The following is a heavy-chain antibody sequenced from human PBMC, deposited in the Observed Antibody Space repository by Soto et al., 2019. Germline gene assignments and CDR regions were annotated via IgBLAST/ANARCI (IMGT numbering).Heavy chain of an antibody. CDR1: GYTFTSYY. Sequence: QVQLVQSGAEVKKPGASVKVSCKASGYTFTSYYMHWVRQAPGPGLEWLGIINPIGGSTSYAKKLQGRVTMTRDTSTRTVYMELSSLRSEDTAVYYCARDPRFLEWLSATYGMDVWGQGTTVPVSS. D-gene: IGHD3-3*01. J-gene: IGHJ6*02. V-gene: IGHV1-46*01. CDR2: INPIGGST. CDR3: ARDPRFLEWLSATYGMDV.